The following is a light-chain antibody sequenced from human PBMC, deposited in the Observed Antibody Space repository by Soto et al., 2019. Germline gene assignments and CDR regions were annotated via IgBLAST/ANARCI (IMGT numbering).Light chain of an antibody. Sequence: EIVLTQSPATLSLSPGERATLSCRASQSVNGYLAWYQQKPGQPPRLLIYEASNRATGIPARFSGSGSRTDFTLTISSLEPEDFAVYYCQHRSNWPQTFGQGTKVEIK. V-gene: IGKV3-11*01. CDR2: EAS. CDR1: QSVNGY. CDR3: QHRSNWPQT. J-gene: IGKJ1*01.